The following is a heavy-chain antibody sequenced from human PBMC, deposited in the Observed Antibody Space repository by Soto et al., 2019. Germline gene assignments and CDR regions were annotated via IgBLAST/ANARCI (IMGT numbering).Heavy chain of an antibody. V-gene: IGHV4-31*03. CDR1: GGSISRGGYY. CDR2: ISYTGAT. J-gene: IGHJ3*01. CDR3: ARNPNDFGDYTAFDV. D-gene: IGHD4-17*01. Sequence: PSETLSLTCTVSGGSISRGGYYWVWIRQCPGKGLEWMGYISYTGATHYSPSLESRATISVDTSKNQLSLRLTSVTAADTAVYHCARNPNDFGDYTAFDVWGQGTMVTVSS.